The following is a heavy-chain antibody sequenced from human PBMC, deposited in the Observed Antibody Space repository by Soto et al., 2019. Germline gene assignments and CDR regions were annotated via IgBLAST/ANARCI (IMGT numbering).Heavy chain of an antibody. CDR3: AKGVLIAVVGGSYYYYYGMDV. CDR1: GFTFSSYA. V-gene: IGHV3-23*01. Sequence: PGGSLRLSCAASGFTFSSYAMSWVRQAPGKGLEWVSAISGSGGSTYYADSVKGRFTISRDNSKNTLYLQMNSLRAEDTAVYYCAKGVLIAVVGGSYYYYYGMDVWGQGTTVTVSS. D-gene: IGHD3-22*01. CDR2: ISGSGGST. J-gene: IGHJ6*02.